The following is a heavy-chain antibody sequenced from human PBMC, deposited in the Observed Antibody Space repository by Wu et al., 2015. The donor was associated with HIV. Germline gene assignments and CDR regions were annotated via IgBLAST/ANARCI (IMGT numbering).Heavy chain of an antibody. CDR2: INPNSGGT. J-gene: IGHJ4*02. CDR1: GYTFTGYY. D-gene: IGHD6-13*01. V-gene: IGHV1-2*02. CDR3: ARDPQGGSSWYTH. Sequence: QVQLVQSGAEVKKPGASVKVSCKASGYTFTGYYMNWVRQAPGQGLEWMGWINPNSGGTNYAQKFQGRVTLTRDTSIRTAYMELRRLRSDDTAVYYCARDPQGGSSWYTHWGQGTLVTVSS.